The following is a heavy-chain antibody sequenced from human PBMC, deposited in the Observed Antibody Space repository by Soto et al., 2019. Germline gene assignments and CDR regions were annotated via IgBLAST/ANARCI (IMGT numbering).Heavy chain of an antibody. CDR3: ARFLDIYSREYGGNSERNWFEP. CDR1: GGSISSGDYY. D-gene: IGHD4-17*01. CDR2: IYYSGSS. J-gene: IGHJ5*02. Sequence: SETLSVTCTVFGGSISSGDYYWICIRQPPRKGLEWIGYIYYSGSSYYNAALKRRVTISVDTFKNQFSLKLGCVTAADTAVYYCARFLDIYSREYGGNSERNWFEPWGQRTLDTVSS. V-gene: IGHV4-30-4*01.